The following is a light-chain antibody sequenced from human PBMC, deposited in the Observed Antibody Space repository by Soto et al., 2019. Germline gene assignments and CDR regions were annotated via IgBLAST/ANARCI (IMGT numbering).Light chain of an antibody. CDR2: GAS. J-gene: IGKJ5*01. CDR1: QSVRTK. Sequence: EIGMTQYTSTLSVSPGERSTLSCMSIQSVRTKLAWYQQKPGQAPRLLIYGASSRATGIPARFSGSGSGTEFTLTISSLQSEDSGVYYCQQYNKWPAEITFGQGTLLAV. CDR3: QQYNKWPAEIT. V-gene: IGKV3D-15*01.